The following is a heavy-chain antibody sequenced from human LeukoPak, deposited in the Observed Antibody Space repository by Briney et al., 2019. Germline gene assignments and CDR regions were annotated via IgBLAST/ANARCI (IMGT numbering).Heavy chain of an antibody. V-gene: IGHV3-20*04. CDR1: GFTFDDYG. D-gene: IGHD2-2*01. Sequence: GGSLRLSCAASGFTFDDYGMNWVRQVPGKGLEWVSSINWNGGSTGYADSVKGRFTISRDNSKNTLYLQMNSLRAEDTAVYYCAREVVPAGHDYWGQGTLVTVSS. CDR2: INWNGGST. J-gene: IGHJ4*02. CDR3: AREVVPAGHDY.